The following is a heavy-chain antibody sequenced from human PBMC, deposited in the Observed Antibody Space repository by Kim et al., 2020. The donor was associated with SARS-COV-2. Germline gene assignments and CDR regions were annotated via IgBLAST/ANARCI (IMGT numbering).Heavy chain of an antibody. CDR3: ATNSGYYDSSGFSPTVAGFRN. Sequence: ASVKVSCKVSGYTLTELSMHWVRQAPGKGLEWMGGFDPEDGETIYAQKFQGRVTMTEDTSTDTAYMELSSLRSEDTAVYYCATNSGYYDSSGFSPTVAGFRNWGQGTLVTVSS. D-gene: IGHD3-22*01. V-gene: IGHV1-24*01. CDR1: GYTLTELS. J-gene: IGHJ4*02. CDR2: FDPEDGET.